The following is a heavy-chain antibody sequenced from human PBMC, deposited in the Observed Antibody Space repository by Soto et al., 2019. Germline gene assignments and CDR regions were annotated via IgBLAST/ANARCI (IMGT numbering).Heavy chain of an antibody. V-gene: IGHV1-8*01. CDR1: GYTFTSYD. Sequence: QVQLVQSGAEVKKPGASVKVSCKASGYTFTSYDINWGRQATGQGLEWMGWMNPNSGNTGYAQKFQGRGSMTRTTSINTAYMELSSRRAEDTAVYYCARGAPGQLPATGYWGQGTLVTVSS. CDR3: ARGAPGQLPATGY. J-gene: IGHJ4*02. D-gene: IGHD2-2*01. CDR2: MNPNSGNT.